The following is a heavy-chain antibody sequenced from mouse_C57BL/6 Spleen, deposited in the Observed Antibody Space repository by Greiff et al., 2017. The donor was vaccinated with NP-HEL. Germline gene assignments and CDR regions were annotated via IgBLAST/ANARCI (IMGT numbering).Heavy chain of an antibody. CDR3: ARGRNDHAWFAY. Sequence: VQLQQSGAELVKPGASVKISCKASGYAFSSYWMNWVKQRPGKGLEWIGQIYPGDGDTNYNGKFKGKATLTADKSSSTAYMQLSSLTSEDSAVYFWARGRNDHAWFAYWGQGTLVTVSA. CDR1: GYAFSSYW. J-gene: IGHJ3*01. V-gene: IGHV1-80*01. CDR2: IYPGDGDT. D-gene: IGHD2-4*01.